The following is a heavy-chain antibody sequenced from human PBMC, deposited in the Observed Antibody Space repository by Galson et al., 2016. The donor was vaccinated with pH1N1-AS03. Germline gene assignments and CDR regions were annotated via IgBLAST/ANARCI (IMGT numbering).Heavy chain of an antibody. CDR1: GGSISSSNL. D-gene: IGHD1-1*01. V-gene: IGHV4-4*02. Sequence: ETLSLTCAVSGGSISSSNLWSWVRQPPGKGLEWIGEIYHSGSSNYNPSLKSRVTISVDKSKNPFSLKLTSLTAADTAVYYCARATRDNWYEQGFYFDYWGQGTLVTVSS. CDR3: ARATRDNWYEQGFYFDY. CDR2: IYHSGSS. J-gene: IGHJ4*02.